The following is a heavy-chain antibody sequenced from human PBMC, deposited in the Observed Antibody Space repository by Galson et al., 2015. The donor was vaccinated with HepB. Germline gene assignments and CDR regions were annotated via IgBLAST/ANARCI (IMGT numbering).Heavy chain of an antibody. J-gene: IGHJ5*02. CDR2: TIPIHGIA. D-gene: IGHD2-15*01. V-gene: IGHV1-69*04. CDR3: VRDWYCSGRNCVDCFDP. Sequence: SVKVSCKASGGTFSSYTISWVRQAPGQGLQWTGRTIPIHGIANSAQRFQGRVTITAYKTTSTAYMELRSLTSDDTAMYYCVRDWYCSGRNCVDCFDPWVQGTLVTVSS. CDR1: GGTFSSYT.